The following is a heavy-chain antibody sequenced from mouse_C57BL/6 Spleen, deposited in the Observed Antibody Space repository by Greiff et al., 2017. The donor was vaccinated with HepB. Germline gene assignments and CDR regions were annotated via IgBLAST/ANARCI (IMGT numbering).Heavy chain of an antibody. Sequence: EVQLQQSGPVLVKPGASVKMSCKASGYTFTDYYMNWVKQSHGKSLEWIGVINPYNGGTSYNQKFKGKATLTVDKSSSTAYMELNSLTSEDSAVCYCATYNGDDGAWFAYWGQGTLVTVSA. CDR3: ATYNGDDGAWFAY. J-gene: IGHJ3*01. CDR1: GYTFTDYY. D-gene: IGHD2-9*01. V-gene: IGHV1-19*01. CDR2: INPYNGGT.